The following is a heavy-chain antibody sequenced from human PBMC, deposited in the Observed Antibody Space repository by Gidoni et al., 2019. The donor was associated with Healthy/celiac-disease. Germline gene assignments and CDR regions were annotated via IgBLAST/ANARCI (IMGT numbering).Heavy chain of an antibody. CDR1: GFTFGDYA. V-gene: IGHV3-49*03. Sequence: EVQLVESGGGLVQPGRSLRLSCPVSGFTFGDYAMSWFRQAPGKGLEWVGFIRSKAYVVTTEYAASVKGRFTISRDDSKSIAYLQMNSLKTEDTAVYYCTRELYSGSYSLDYWGQGTLVTVSS. CDR3: TRELYSGSYSLDY. D-gene: IGHD1-26*01. CDR2: IRSKAYVVTT. J-gene: IGHJ4*02.